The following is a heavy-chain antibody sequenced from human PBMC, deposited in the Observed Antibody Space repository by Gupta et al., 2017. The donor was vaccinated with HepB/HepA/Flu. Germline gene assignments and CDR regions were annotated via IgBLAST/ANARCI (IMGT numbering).Heavy chain of an antibody. V-gene: IGHV4-59*01. CDR3: TASSSWYNRFDY. Sequence: QVQLQESGPGLVKPSETLSLTCTVSGGSISSYYWSWIRQPPGKGLEWIGYIYYSGSTNYNPALKSRVTISVDTSKNQFSLKLSSVTAADTAVYYCTASSSWYNRFDYGGQGTLVTVYS. D-gene: IGHD6-13*01. J-gene: IGHJ4*02. CDR1: GGSISSYY. CDR2: IYYSGST.